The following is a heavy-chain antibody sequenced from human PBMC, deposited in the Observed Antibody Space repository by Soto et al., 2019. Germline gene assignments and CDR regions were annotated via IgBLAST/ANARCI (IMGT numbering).Heavy chain of an antibody. J-gene: IGHJ6*02. CDR1: GYTFTSYC. Sequence: ASVKVSCKASGYTFTSYCISWVRQAPGQGLEWMGWISAYNGNTNYAQKLQGRVTMTTDTSTSTAYMELRSLRSDDTAVYYCARDIPPSSYYYYGMDVWGQGTTVTVSS. CDR2: ISAYNGNT. CDR3: ARDIPPSSYYYYGMDV. D-gene: IGHD2-2*02. V-gene: IGHV1-18*01.